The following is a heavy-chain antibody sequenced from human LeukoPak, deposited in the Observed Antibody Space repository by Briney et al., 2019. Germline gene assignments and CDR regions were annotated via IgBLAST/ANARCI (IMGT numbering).Heavy chain of an antibody. Sequence: SETLSLTCAVSGGSISSINWWSWVRQPPGKGLEWIGEIYHSGSTNYNPSLKSRVTISVDKSKNQFSLKLSSVTAADTAVYYCVSAPITMIVVGLGARYGMDVWGQGTTVTVSS. CDR2: IYHSGST. CDR1: GGSISSINW. V-gene: IGHV4-4*02. D-gene: IGHD3-22*01. CDR3: VSAPITMIVVGLGARYGMDV. J-gene: IGHJ6*02.